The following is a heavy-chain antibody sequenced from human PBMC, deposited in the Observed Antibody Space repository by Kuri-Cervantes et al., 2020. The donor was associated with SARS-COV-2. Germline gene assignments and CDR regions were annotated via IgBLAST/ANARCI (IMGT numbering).Heavy chain of an antibody. J-gene: IGHJ6*02. Sequence: ASVKVSCKASGYTFTTYDISWVRQAPGQGLEWMGWISTYNGNTNYAQKLQGRVTMTRDTSTSTVYMELSSLRSEDTAVYYCAREPYYGSARDYYGMDVWGQGTTVTGSS. CDR1: GYTFTTYD. CDR3: AREPYYGSARDYYGMDV. V-gene: IGHV1-18*04. CDR2: ISTYNGNT. D-gene: IGHD3-10*01.